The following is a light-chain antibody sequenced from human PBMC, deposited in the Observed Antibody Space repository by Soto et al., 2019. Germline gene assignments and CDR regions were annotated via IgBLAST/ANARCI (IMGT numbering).Light chain of an antibody. CDR2: LNSDGSH. Sequence: QPVLTQSSSASASLGASVKLTCTLSSGHNSYAIAWHQQQPGKGPRYLMKLNSDGSHTKGDGIPDRFSGSSSGAERYLTISSLQSEDEADYYCQTWATGIVIFGGGTQLTVL. CDR3: QTWATGIVI. V-gene: IGLV4-69*01. CDR1: SGHNSYA. J-gene: IGLJ2*01.